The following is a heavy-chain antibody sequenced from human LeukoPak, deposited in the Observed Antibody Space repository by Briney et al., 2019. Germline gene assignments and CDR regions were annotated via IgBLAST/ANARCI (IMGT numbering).Heavy chain of an antibody. Sequence: SETLSLTCTVSGASISGTDYWGWIRQRPGKGMEWIGRIYHSRSTYYNPSLKSRVTISVGTANNQFSLKLHFVTAADTAEYYCGRCHYSSNWLFEHWGQGILVTVYS. CDR1: GASISGTDY. D-gene: IGHD6-13*01. CDR3: GRCHYSSNWLFEH. V-gene: IGHV4-38-2*02. CDR2: IYHSRST. J-gene: IGHJ4*02.